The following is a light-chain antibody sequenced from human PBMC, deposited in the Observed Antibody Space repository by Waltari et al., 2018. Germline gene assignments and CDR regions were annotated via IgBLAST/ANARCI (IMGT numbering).Light chain of an antibody. CDR1: QSLLFHANNKNY. V-gene: IGKV4-1*01. J-gene: IGKJ4*01. CDR3: QQYSSTPLT. Sequence: DIVMTQSPDSLAVSLGERATINCKSSQSLLFHANNKNYLAWYQQRPGHPPNLLISWASTRESGVPDRFGGSGSGTDFTLTISSLQAEDVAVYYCQQYSSTPLTFGGGTKVEIK. CDR2: WAS.